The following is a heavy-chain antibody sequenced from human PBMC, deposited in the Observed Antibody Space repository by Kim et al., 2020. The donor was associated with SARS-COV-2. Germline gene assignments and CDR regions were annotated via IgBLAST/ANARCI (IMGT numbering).Heavy chain of an antibody. J-gene: IGHJ6*02. D-gene: IGHD3-10*01. Sequence: SVKVSCKASGGTFSSYAISWVRQAPGQGLEWMGGIIPIFGTANYAQKFQGRVTITADESTSTAYMELSSLRSEDTAVYYCASPLPLAFGELLNYYYYGMDVWGQGTTVTVSS. CDR3: ASPLPLAFGELLNYYYYGMDV. CDR2: IIPIFGTA. CDR1: GGTFSSYA. V-gene: IGHV1-69*13.